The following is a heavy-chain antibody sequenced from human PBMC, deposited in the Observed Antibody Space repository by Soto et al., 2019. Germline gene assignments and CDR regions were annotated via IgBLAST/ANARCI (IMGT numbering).Heavy chain of an antibody. Sequence: GGSLRLSCAASGFTFSSYSMNWVRQAPGKGLEWVSSISSSSSYIYYADSVKGRFTISRDNAKNSLYLQMNSLRAEDTAVYYCARGHYDFWSGYYTRMDVWGQGTTVTVSS. CDR1: GFTFSSYS. D-gene: IGHD3-3*01. V-gene: IGHV3-21*04. CDR3: ARGHYDFWSGYYTRMDV. CDR2: ISSSSSYI. J-gene: IGHJ6*02.